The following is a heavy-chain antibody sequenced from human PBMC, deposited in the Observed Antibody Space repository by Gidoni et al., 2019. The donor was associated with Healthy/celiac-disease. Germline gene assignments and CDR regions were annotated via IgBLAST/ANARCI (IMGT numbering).Heavy chain of an antibody. D-gene: IGHD3-22*01. Sequence: EVQLVESGGGLVQPGRSLRLSCAASGFTFDDYAMHWVRQAPGKGLEWVSGISWNSGSIGYADSVKGRFTISRDNAKNSLYLQMNSLRAEDTALYYCAKNYYDSSGYYSRPALAFDYWGQGTLVTVSS. CDR1: GFTFDDYA. V-gene: IGHV3-9*01. CDR3: AKNYYDSSGYYSRPALAFDY. J-gene: IGHJ4*02. CDR2: ISWNSGSI.